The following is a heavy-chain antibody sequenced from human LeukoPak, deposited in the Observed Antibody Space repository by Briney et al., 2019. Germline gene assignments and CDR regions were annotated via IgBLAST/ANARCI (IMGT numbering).Heavy chain of an antibody. CDR1: GFTFSGPA. J-gene: IGHJ4*02. Sequence: GGSLKLSCAASGFTFSGPAMHWVRQASGKGLEWVGRIRSKANSYATAYAASVKGRFTISRDDSKNTAYLQMNSLKTEDTAVYYCTRQDGVFQFDYWGQGTLVTVSP. V-gene: IGHV3-73*01. CDR2: IRSKANSYAT. D-gene: IGHD3-16*01. CDR3: TRQDGVFQFDY.